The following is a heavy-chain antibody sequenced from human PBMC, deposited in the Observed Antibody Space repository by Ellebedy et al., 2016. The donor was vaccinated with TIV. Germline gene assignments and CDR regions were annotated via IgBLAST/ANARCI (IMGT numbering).Heavy chain of an antibody. V-gene: IGHV3-53*01. CDR2: IKSDGST. J-gene: IGHJ4*02. CDR1: GFTFSSYS. Sequence: GESLKISCAASGFTFSSYSMHWVRQAPGKGLVWVSLIKSDGSTHYADSVKGRFTISRDNSKNTLYLQMNSLRAEDTAVYYCARAKGWLLWIGDLSGDYWGQGTLVTVSS. CDR3: ARAKGWLLWIGDLSGDY. D-gene: IGHD3-10*01.